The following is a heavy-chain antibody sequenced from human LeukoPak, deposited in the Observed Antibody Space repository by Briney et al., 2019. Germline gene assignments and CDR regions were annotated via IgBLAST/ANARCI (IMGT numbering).Heavy chain of an antibody. CDR1: GFTLSNYS. CDR2: ISRSSSII. J-gene: IGHJ3*02. CDR3: ARAKRNAFDI. V-gene: IGHV3-48*01. Sequence: PGGSLRLSCAASGFTLSNYSMNWVRQAPGKGLEWVSYISRSSSIIYYADSVKGRFTISRDNAKSSLCLQMNSLRAEDTAVYYCARAKRNAFDIWGQGTMVTVSS.